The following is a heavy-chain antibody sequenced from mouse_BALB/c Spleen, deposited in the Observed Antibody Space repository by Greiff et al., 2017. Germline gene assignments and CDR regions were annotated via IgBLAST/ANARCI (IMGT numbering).Heavy chain of an antibody. V-gene: IGHV5-17*02. J-gene: IGHJ3*01. CDR3: ARLAGEGFAY. CDR2: ISSGSSTI. CDR1: GFTFSSFG. Sequence: EVQRVESGGGLVQPGGSRKLSCAASGFTFSSFGMHWVRQAPEKGLEWVAYISSGSSTIYYADTVKGRFTISRDNPKNTLFLQMTSLRSEDTAMYYCARLAGEGFAYWGQGTLVTVSA.